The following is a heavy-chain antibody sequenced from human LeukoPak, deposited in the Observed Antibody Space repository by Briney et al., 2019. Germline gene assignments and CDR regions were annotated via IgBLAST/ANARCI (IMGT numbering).Heavy chain of an antibody. D-gene: IGHD3-16*02. CDR1: GGSISSGDYY. Sequence: PSQTLSLTCTVSGGSISSGDYYWSWIRQPPGKGLEWIGYIYYSGSTYYNPSLKSRVTISVDTSKNQFSLKLSSVTAADTAVYYCARNGGESYRLKRDYYFDYWGQGTLVTVSS. CDR2: IYYSGST. V-gene: IGHV4-30-4*08. CDR3: ARNGGESYRLKRDYYFDY. J-gene: IGHJ4*02.